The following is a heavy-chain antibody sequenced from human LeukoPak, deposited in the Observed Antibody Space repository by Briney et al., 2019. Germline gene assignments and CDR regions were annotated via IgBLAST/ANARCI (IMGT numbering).Heavy chain of an antibody. J-gene: IGHJ4*02. V-gene: IGHV1-2*02. D-gene: IGHD7-27*01. CDR3: ARTAGGTGDLDY. Sequence: ASVKVSCKASGYTFSGYYIHWVRQAPGQGLEWLGWINPNSGGTNYAQNFQGRVTMTRDTSISTAYMELSRLRSDDTAVYYCARTAGGTGDLDYWGQGTLVTVSS. CDR2: INPNSGGT. CDR1: GYTFSGYY.